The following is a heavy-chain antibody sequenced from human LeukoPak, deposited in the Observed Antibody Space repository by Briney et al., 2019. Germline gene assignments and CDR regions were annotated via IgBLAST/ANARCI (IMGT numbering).Heavy chain of an antibody. V-gene: IGHV4-34*01. CDR2: INHSGST. CDR3: ARDQIGPFDY. Sequence: SETLSLTCAVYGGSFSGYYWSWIRQPPGKGLEWIGEINHSGSTNYNPSLKSRVTISVDTSKNQSSLKLSSVTAADTAVYYCARDQIGPFDYWGQGTLVTVSS. J-gene: IGHJ4*02. CDR1: GGSFSGYY.